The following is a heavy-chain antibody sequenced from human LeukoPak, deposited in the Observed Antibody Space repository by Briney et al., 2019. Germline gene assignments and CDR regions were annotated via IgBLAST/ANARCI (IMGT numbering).Heavy chain of an antibody. V-gene: IGHV4-59*01. D-gene: IGHD3-10*01. J-gene: IGHJ4*02. CDR2: TYYSGNT. CDR3: ARGPSTYGPPYFDY. CDR1: GGSIKTFY. Sequence: SETLSLTCTVSGGSIKTFYWSWVRQPPGKGLEWIGYTYYSGNTNYYNPSLKSRVPMSVDTSNNHFSLKLSSVAAANTGVYYCARGPSTYGPPYFDYWGRGTLVTVSS.